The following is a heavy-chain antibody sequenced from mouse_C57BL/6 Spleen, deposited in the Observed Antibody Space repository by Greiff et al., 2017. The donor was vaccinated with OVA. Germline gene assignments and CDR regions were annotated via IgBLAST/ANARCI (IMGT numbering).Heavy chain of an antibody. Sequence: QVQLQQSGAELVKPGASVKISCKASGCAFSSYWMNWVKQRPGKGLEWIGQIYPGDGDTNYNGKFKGKATLTADKSSSTAYMQLSSLTSEDSAVYFCARPYSGAWFAYWGQGTLVTVSA. CDR1: GCAFSSYW. CDR2: IYPGDGDT. D-gene: IGHD2-12*01. V-gene: IGHV1-80*01. CDR3: ARPYSGAWFAY. J-gene: IGHJ3*01.